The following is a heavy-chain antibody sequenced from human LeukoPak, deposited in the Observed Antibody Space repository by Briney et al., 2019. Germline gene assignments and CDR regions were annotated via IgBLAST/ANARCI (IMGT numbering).Heavy chain of an antibody. J-gene: IGHJ4*02. CDR1: GFTFSSYS. CDR2: ISSSSSYI. CDR3: ARDLSSSWSPPSWY. D-gene: IGHD6-13*01. V-gene: IGHV3-21*01. Sequence: GGSLRLSCAASGFTFSSYSMNWVRQAPGKGLEWVSSISSSSSYIYYADSVKGRFTISRDNAKNSLYLQMNSLRAEDTAVYYCARDLSSSWSPPSWYWGQGTLVTVSS.